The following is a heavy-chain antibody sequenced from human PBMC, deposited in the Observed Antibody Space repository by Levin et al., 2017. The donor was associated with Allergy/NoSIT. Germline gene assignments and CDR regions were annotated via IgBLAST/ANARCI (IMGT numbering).Heavy chain of an antibody. J-gene: IGHJ4*02. CDR1: GFTFSSHE. CDR3: ARRDYYTAGSYDN. Sequence: PGGSLRLSCAASGFTFSSHEMNWVRQAPGKGLEWVSYISSSGSTIYYADSVKGRFTISRDNAKNSLYLQVNSLRAEDTAVYYCARRDYYTAGSYDNWGQGTLVTVSS. D-gene: IGHD3-10*01. V-gene: IGHV3-48*03. CDR2: ISSSGSTI.